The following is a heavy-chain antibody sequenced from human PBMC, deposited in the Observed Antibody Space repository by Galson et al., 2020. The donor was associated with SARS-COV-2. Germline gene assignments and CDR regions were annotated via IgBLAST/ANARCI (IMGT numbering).Heavy chain of an antibody. D-gene: IGHD3-3*01. CDR1: GFTFSSYA. CDR2: ISYDGSNK. Sequence: LSLTCAASGFTFSSYAMHWVRQAPGKGLEWVAVISYDGSNKYYADSVKGRFTISRDNSKNTLYLQMNSLRAEDTAVYYCARDRAPAGLTIFGVVTLDAFDIWGQGTMVTVSS. CDR3: ARDRAPAGLTIFGVVTLDAFDI. V-gene: IGHV3-30*04. J-gene: IGHJ3*02.